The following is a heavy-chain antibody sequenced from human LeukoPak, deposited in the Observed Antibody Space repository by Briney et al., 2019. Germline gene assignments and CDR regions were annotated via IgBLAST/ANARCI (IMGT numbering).Heavy chain of an antibody. D-gene: IGHD1-26*01. CDR1: GFTFSSYA. CDR2: ISTSGVST. CDR3: AKNTSGTYFDY. J-gene: IGHJ4*02. V-gene: IGHV3-23*01. Sequence: PGGSLRLSCAVSGFTFSSYAKRSGRQAPGKGLEWVSSISTSGVSTNYAVSVKGRFTISRDNSKTMVYLQLNSLRAEDTAVYYCAKNTSGTYFDYWGQGILVTVSS.